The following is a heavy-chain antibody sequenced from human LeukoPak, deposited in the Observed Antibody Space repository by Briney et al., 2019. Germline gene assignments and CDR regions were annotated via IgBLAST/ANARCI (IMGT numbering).Heavy chain of an antibody. Sequence: GGSLRLSCAASGFTFSDYNMRWIRQAPGKGLEWVSSISRSGSTKYYADSVKGRFTISRDNAKNSLFLQMNSLRAEDTAVYYCARAAVAALAYYYYMDVWGKGTTVTVSS. CDR1: GFTFSDYN. J-gene: IGHJ6*03. CDR3: ARAAVAALAYYYYMDV. D-gene: IGHD6-19*01. CDR2: ISRSGSTK. V-gene: IGHV3-11*04.